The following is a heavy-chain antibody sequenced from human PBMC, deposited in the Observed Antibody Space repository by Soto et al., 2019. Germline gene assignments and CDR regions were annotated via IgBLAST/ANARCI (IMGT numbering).Heavy chain of an antibody. Sequence: QLHLVQSGAVVKKPGASVTVSCSASGYPVTAYYMHWVRQAPGRGLEWMGGINPATGAAKYTQTFQGRVTMARDTSTRTGFLELCGLTSGDPAVFYCVRGGGVGVAGSAAFDMWGQGTLVTVSS. CDR3: VRGGGVGVAGSAAFDM. CDR1: GYPVTAYY. J-gene: IGHJ3*02. D-gene: IGHD3-3*01. CDR2: INPATGAA. V-gene: IGHV1-2*02.